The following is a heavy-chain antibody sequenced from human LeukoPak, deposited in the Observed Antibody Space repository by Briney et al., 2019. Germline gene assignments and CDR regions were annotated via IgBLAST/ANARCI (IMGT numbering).Heavy chain of an antibody. Sequence: SETLSLTCTVSGGSINSSGYSWSWIRQPPGKRLEWVGYIYHSGTTYYNPSLKSRVTISIDMSKNQFSLRLSSLTAADTAVYYCVRMGSSDYDHDYWGQGTLVTVSS. D-gene: IGHD5-12*01. CDR1: GGSINSSGYS. V-gene: IGHV4-30-4*07. CDR2: IYHSGTT. J-gene: IGHJ4*02. CDR3: VRMGSSDYDHDY.